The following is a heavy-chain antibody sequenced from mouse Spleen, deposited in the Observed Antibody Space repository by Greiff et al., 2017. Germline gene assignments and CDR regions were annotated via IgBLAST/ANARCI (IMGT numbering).Heavy chain of an antibody. D-gene: IGHD1-1*01. Sequence: QVQLQQSGAELARPGASVKMSCKASGYTFTSYTMHWVKQRPGQGLEWIGYINPSSGYTKYNQKFKDKATLTADKSSSTAYMQLSSLTSEDSAVYYCARYYYDGSSYAMDYWGQGTSVTVSS. CDR2: INPSSGYT. CDR3: ARYYYDGSSYAMDY. CDR1: GYTFTSYT. V-gene: IGHV1-4*01. J-gene: IGHJ4*01.